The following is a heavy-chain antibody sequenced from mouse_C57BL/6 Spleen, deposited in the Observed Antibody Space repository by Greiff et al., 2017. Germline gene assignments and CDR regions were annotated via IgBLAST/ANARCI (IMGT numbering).Heavy chain of an antibody. D-gene: IGHD2-2*01. Sequence: QVQLQQPGAELVKPGASVKLSCKASGYTFTSYWMQWVKQRPGQGLEWIGEIDPSDSYTNYNQTFKGKATLTVDTSSSTAYMQLSSLTSEDSAVYYCARGGDYGYDGYWYFDVWGTGTTVTVAS. CDR3: ARGGDYGYDGYWYFDV. CDR2: IDPSDSYT. CDR1: GYTFTSYW. J-gene: IGHJ1*03. V-gene: IGHV1-50*01.